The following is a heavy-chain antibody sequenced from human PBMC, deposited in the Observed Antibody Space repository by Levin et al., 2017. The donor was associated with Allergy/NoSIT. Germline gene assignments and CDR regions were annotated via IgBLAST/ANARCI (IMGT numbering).Heavy chain of an antibody. Sequence: ASVKVSCKASGYTFTSYDINWVRQATGQGLEWMGWMNPNSGNTGYAQKFQGRVTMTRNTSISTAYMELSSLRSEDTAVYYCARGLNVVRNYYDSSGYYYHIDWYFDLWGRGTLVTVSS. CDR3: ARGLNVVRNYYDSSGYYYHIDWYFDL. V-gene: IGHV1-8*01. CDR1: GYTFTSYD. CDR2: MNPNSGNT. D-gene: IGHD3-22*01. J-gene: IGHJ2*01.